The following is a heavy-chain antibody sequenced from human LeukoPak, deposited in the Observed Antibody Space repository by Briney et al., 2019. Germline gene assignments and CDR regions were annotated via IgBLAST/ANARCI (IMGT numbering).Heavy chain of an antibody. V-gene: IGHV1-69*04. CDR1: GGTFSSYA. J-gene: IGHJ4*02. Sequence: SVKVSCKASGGTFSSYAISWVRQAPGQGLEWTGRIIPILGIANYAQKFQGRVTITADKSTSTAYMELSSLRSEDTAVYYCARDLQTGFDYWGQGTLSPSPQ. D-gene: IGHD3-10*01. CDR2: IIPILGIA. CDR3: ARDLQTGFDY.